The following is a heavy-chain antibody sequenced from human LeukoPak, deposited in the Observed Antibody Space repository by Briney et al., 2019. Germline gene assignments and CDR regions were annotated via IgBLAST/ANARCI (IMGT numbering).Heavy chain of an antibody. Sequence: PGGSLRLSCAASGFTFDDYGMSWVRQAPGKGLEWVSGINWNGGSTGYADSVKGRFTISRDNAKNSLYLQMNSLRAEDTALYYCARDPGSPRHCSSTSCYLYYWGQGTLVTVSS. CDR1: GFTFDDYG. CDR3: ARDPGSPRHCSSTSCYLYY. J-gene: IGHJ4*02. V-gene: IGHV3-20*04. CDR2: INWNGGST. D-gene: IGHD2-2*01.